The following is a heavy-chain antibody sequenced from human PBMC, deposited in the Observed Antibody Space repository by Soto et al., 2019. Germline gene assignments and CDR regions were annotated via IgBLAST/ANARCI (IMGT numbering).Heavy chain of an antibody. D-gene: IGHD3-22*01. Sequence: EVQLVESGGGLIQPGGSLRLSCAASGLTVSSNYMSWVRQAPGKGLEWVSVIYSGGSTYYADSVKGRYTISRDNSKNTRYHQTNSLRSEETAVYYCARDRVESGYPEYFQHWGKGTLVTVYS. CDR2: IYSGGST. J-gene: IGHJ1*01. CDR3: ARDRVESGYPEYFQH. V-gene: IGHV3-53*01. CDR1: GLTVSSNY.